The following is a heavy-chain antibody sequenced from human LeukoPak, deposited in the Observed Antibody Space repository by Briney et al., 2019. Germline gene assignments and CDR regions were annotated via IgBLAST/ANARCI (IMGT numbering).Heavy chain of an antibody. CDR3: AKDTDSSGWFDY. CDR1: GFTFSSYG. Sequence: PGGSLRLSCAASGFTFSSYGMHWVRQAPGKGLEWVAVISYDGSNKYYADSVKGRFTISRDNSKNTLYLQMNSLRAEDTAVYYCAKDTDSSGWFDYWGQGTLVTVSS. V-gene: IGHV3-30*18. J-gene: IGHJ4*02. D-gene: IGHD6-19*01. CDR2: ISYDGSNK.